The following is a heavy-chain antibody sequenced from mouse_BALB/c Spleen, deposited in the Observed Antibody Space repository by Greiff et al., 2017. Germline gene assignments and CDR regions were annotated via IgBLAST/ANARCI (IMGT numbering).Heavy chain of an antibody. V-gene: IGHV5-17*02. CDR3: ARYDYSFAY. D-gene: IGHD2-4*01. CDR2: ISSGSSTI. CDR1: GFTFSSFG. J-gene: IGHJ3*01. Sequence: EVKLVESGGGLVQPGGSRKLSCAASGFTFSSFGMHWVRQAPEKGLEWVAYISSGSSTIYYADTVKGRFTISRDNPKNTLFLQMTSLRSEDTAMYYCARYDYSFAYWGQGTLVTVSA.